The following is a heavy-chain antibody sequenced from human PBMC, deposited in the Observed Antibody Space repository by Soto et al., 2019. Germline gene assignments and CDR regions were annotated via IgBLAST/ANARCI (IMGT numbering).Heavy chain of an antibody. CDR1: GGSISSYY. CDR2: IYYSGST. V-gene: IGHV4-59*01. J-gene: IGHJ4*02. CDR3: ARVKYYYDSSGYSSVPGYYFDY. Sequence: SETLSLTCTVSGGSISSYYWSWIRQPPGKGLEWIGYIYYSGSTNYNPSLKSRVTISVDTSKNQSSLKLSSVTAADTAVYYCARVKYYYDSSGYSSVPGYYFDYWGQGTLVTVSS. D-gene: IGHD3-22*01.